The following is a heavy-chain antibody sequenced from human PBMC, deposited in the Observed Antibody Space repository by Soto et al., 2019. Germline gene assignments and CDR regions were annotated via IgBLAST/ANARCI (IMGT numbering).Heavy chain of an antibody. CDR1: GGTFSSYA. V-gene: IGHV1-69*12. CDR2: IIPIFGTA. J-gene: IGHJ4*02. D-gene: IGHD2-15*01. CDR3: ATPRGSSARPFDY. Sequence: QVQLVQSGAEVKKPGSSVKVSCKASGGTFSSYAISWVRQAPGQGLEWMGGIIPIFGTANYAQKFQGRVTITADESTRTADRELSSLRSEDTAGDYGATPRGSSARPFDYWGQGTLVTVSS.